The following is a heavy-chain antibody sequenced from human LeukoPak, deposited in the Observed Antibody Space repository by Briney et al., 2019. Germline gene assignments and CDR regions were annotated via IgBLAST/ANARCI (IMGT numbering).Heavy chain of an antibody. Sequence: SETLSLTCSVSRGSISSGGYAWNWIRQPPGKGLEWIEYIYHSGSTYYNPSLKSRVTISVDRSKNQFSLKLSSVTAADTAVYYRARASPTVVTQGSVFLHWGQRTLVTVSS. D-gene: IGHD4-23*01. J-gene: IGHJ1*01. V-gene: IGHV4-30-2*01. CDR3: ARASPTVVTQGSVFLH. CDR1: RGSISSGGYA. CDR2: IYHSGST.